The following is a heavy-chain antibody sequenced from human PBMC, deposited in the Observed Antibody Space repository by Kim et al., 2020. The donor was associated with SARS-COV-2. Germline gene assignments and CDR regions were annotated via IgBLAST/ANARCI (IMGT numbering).Heavy chain of an antibody. CDR2: TYYSGST. J-gene: IGHJ4*02. CDR1: GGSISSSSYY. V-gene: IGHV4-39*01. Sequence: SETLSLTCTVSGGSISSSSYYWGWIRQPPGKGLEWIGSTYYSGSTYYNPSLKSRVTKSVDRAKNKFSLRLSSVTAADTAGYYCGRHENRNRAAAGRSEDYWGQGTTVTVSS. CDR3: GRHENRNRAAAGRSEDY. D-gene: IGHD6-13*01.